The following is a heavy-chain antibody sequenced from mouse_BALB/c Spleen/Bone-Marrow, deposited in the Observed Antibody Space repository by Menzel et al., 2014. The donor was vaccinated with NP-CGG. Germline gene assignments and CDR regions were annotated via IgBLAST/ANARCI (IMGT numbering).Heavy chain of an antibody. CDR1: GYTFTSYW. V-gene: IGHV1-7*01. CDR3: ARGVGRAFDY. Sequence: QVRVKQSGAELAKPGASVKMSCKASGYTFTSYWMHWAKQRPGQGLEWIGYINPSTGYTEYNQKFKDKATLTADKSSSTAYMQLSSLTSEDSAVYYCARGVGRAFDYWGQGTTLTVSS. D-gene: IGHD4-1*01. CDR2: INPSTGYT. J-gene: IGHJ2*01.